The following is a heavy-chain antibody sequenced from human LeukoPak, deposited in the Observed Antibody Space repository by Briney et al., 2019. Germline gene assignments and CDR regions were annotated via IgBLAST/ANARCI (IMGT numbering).Heavy chain of an antibody. CDR1: GYTFTSYY. J-gene: IGHJ4*02. D-gene: IGHD6-19*01. CDR3: ARDRGIAVAGREFDY. Sequence: ASVKVSCKASGYTFTSYYMHWVRQAPGQGLEWMGIINPSGGSTSYAQKFQGRVTMTRDTSTSTVYMELSSLRSEDTAVYYCARDRGIAVAGREFDYWGQGTLVTVSS. CDR2: INPSGGST. V-gene: IGHV1-46*01.